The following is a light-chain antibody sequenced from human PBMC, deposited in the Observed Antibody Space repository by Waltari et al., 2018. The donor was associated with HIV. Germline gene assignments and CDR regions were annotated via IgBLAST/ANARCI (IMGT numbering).Light chain of an antibody. Sequence: QSALTQPASVSGSPGQSVNMSCTGSNSDVGKYDFVSRYQHNPGQAPHLIIYDVNTRPSGVSLRFSGSQSGNTASLTISGLQAEDEANYYCCSYAGGPFVFGSGT. CDR2: DVN. V-gene: IGLV2-23*02. CDR1: NSDVGKYDF. CDR3: CSYAGGPFV. J-gene: IGLJ1*01.